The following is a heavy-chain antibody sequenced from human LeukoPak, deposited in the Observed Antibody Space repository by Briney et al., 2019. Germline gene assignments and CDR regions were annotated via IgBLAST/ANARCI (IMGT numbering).Heavy chain of an antibody. CDR1: GFTFSSYA. CDR3: ARVLFFPSSGMGFDP. CDR2: ISYDGSNK. J-gene: IGHJ5*02. V-gene: IGHV3-30*04. D-gene: IGHD6-25*01. Sequence: GGSLRLSCAASGFTFSSYAMHWVRQAPGKGLEWVAVISYDGSNKYYADSVKGRFTISRDNSKNTLYLQMNSLRAEDTAVYYCARVLFFPSSGMGFDPWGQGTLVTVSS.